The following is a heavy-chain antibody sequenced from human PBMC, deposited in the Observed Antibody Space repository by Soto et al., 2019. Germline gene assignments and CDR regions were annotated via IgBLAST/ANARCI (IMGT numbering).Heavy chain of an antibody. CDR1: GVSITTTNW. CDR3: ARGFGGNSGTYDR. Sequence: SETLSLTCAVSGVSITTTNWWTWVRQPPGKGLEWIGEVFHNGNSNYNPSLKSRLTISLDRSKNQFSLKLTSVTAADTAVYYCARGFGGNSGTYDRWSHGTLVTVSS. CDR2: VFHNGNS. J-gene: IGHJ5*02. D-gene: IGHD2-21*02. V-gene: IGHV4-4*02.